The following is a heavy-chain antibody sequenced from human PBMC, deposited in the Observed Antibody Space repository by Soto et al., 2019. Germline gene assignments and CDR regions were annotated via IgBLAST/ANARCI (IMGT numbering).Heavy chain of an antibody. J-gene: IGHJ4*02. CDR3: ARDRRGGGEFDY. V-gene: IGHV4-31*03. CDR1: GGSISSGGYY. CDR2: IYYSGST. Sequence: QVQLQESGPGLVKPSQTLSLTCTVSGGSISSGGYYWSWIRQHPGKGLEWIGYIYYSGSTYYNPSLKSRVTIPVDTSKNQFPLKLSSVTAADTAVYYCARDRRGGGEFDYWGQGTLVTVSS. D-gene: IGHD3-16*01.